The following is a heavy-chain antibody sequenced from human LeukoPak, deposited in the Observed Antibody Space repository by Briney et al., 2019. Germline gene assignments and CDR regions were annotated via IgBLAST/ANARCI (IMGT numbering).Heavy chain of an antibody. J-gene: IGHJ3*02. CDR2: IYYSGST. Sequence: SETLSLTCTVSGGSISGYYWSWVRQPPGKGLEWIGYIYYSGSTSYNPSLKSRVTILVDTSKNQFSLRLSSVTAADTAVYYCARDGYSSSSVPFFDIWGQGTMVTVSS. CDR1: GGSISGYY. D-gene: IGHD6-6*01. CDR3: ARDGYSSSSVPFFDI. V-gene: IGHV4-59*01.